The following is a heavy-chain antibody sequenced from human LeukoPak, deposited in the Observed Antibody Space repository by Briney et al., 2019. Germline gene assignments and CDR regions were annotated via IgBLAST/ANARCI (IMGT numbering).Heavy chain of an antibody. J-gene: IGHJ4*02. CDR3: TTDSGVVVVAATRIDY. Sequence: GGSLRLSCAASGFTFSNAWMSWVRQAPGKGLEWVGRIKSKTDGGTTDYAAPVKGRFTISRDDSKNPLYLQMHSLKTEDTAVYYCTTDSGVVVVAATRIDYWGQGTLVTVST. V-gene: IGHV3-15*01. D-gene: IGHD2-15*01. CDR2: IKSKTDGGTT. CDR1: GFTFSNAW.